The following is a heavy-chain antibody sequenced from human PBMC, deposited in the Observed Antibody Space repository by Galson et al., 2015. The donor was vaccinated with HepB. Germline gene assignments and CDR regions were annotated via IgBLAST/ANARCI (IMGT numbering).Heavy chain of an antibody. J-gene: IGHJ4*01. Sequence: SLRLSCAGSGFIFSGYAMNWVRQAPGKGLEWVAAISRTRSYIYHAESVKGRFTISSDNAKDSVYLQMNSLRADDTAVYYCGRDERRCGSSILSCYPSDYWGQGTLVTVSP. D-gene: IGHD2-2*01. CDR2: ISRTRSYI. CDR1: GFIFSGYA. V-gene: IGHV3-21*03. CDR3: GRDERRCGSSILSCYPSDY.